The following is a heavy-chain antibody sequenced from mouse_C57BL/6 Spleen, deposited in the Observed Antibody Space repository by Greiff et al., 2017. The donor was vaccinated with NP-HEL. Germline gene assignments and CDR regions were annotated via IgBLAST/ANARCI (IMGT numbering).Heavy chain of an antibody. V-gene: IGHV7-3*01. J-gene: IGHJ2*01. CDR3: ARSSPCGYDSY. Sequence: EVMLVESGGGFVQPGGSLSLSCAASGFTFTDYYMSWVRQPPGKALEWLGFIRNKANGYTTEYSVSVKGRFTISRDNSQSILYLQVKALRAEESATYYCARSSPCGYDSYWGQGTTLTVSS. CDR2: IRNKANGYTT. CDR1: GFTFTDYY. D-gene: IGHD2-2*01.